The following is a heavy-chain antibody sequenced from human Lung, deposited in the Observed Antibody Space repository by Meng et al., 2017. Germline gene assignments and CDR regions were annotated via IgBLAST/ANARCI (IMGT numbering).Heavy chain of an antibody. V-gene: IGHV4-39*01. Sequence: QLQLRESGTALVKPSETLSLTCTASGGPISRTGTFGGWIRQPPGKGLEWIGSQCHAYDTYYNPYLMGRVTISVDTSKNQVSLKLTSVTAADTSIYYCARHTFSGNPGGIDSWGQGILVTVSS. J-gene: IGHJ4*02. CDR2: QCHAYDT. D-gene: IGHD4-23*01. CDR1: GGPISRTGTF. CDR3: ARHTFSGNPGGIDS.